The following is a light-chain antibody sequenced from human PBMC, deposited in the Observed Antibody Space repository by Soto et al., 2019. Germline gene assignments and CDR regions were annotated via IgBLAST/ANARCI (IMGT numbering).Light chain of an antibody. J-gene: IGKJ4*01. V-gene: IGKV3-11*01. Sequence: ESVFTQSPATLSLSPGERATLSCRASQSVSSYLAWYQQQPGQAPRLLIYEASNRATCIPARFSGSGSGTDFTITISSLEPEDVAVYYCQQRKNWPPLTFGGGTKVEIK. CDR3: QQRKNWPPLT. CDR2: EAS. CDR1: QSVSSY.